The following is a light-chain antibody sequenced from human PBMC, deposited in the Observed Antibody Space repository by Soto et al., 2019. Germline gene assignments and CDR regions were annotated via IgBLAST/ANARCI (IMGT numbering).Light chain of an antibody. V-gene: IGKV3-15*01. J-gene: IGKJ1*01. Sequence: EIVMTQSPATLSVSPGERATLSCRASQSVSSNLVWYQQKPGQAPRLLIYGASTRATGIPARFSGSGSGTEFTLTISSLQSGDFAVYYCQQYNNWPRTFGQGTKVEIK. CDR2: GAS. CDR1: QSVSSN. CDR3: QQYNNWPRT.